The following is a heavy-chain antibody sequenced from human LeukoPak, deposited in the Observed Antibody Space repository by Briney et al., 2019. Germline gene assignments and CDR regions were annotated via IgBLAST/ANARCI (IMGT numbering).Heavy chain of an antibody. V-gene: IGHV2-70*11. Sequence: SGPTLAKPTQTLTLTCTFSGFSLSTSGMCVSWIRQPLGKALEWLARIDWDDDKYYSTSLKTRLTISKDTSKNQVVLTMTNMDPLDTATYYCARIRRTTVVTAGAFDIWGQGTMVTVSS. CDR2: IDWDDDK. CDR1: GFSLSTSGMC. CDR3: ARIRRTTVVTAGAFDI. D-gene: IGHD4-23*01. J-gene: IGHJ3*02.